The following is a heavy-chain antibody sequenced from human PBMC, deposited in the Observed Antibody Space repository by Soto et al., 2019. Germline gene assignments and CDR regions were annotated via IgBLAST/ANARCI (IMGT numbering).Heavy chain of an antibody. D-gene: IGHD4-17*01. V-gene: IGHV1-18*01. CDR3: ARAVRKGDYVFWFDP. CDR2: ISAYNGNT. J-gene: IGHJ5*02. Sequence: GASVKVSCKASGYTFTSYGISWVRQAPGQGLEWMGWISAYNGNTNYAQKFQGRVTITADESTSTAYMELSSLRSEDTAVYYCARAVRKGDYVFWFDPWGQGTLVTVSS. CDR1: GYTFTSYG.